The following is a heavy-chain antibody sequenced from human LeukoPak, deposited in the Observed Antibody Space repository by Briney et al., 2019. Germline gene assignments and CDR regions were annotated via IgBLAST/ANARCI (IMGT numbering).Heavy chain of an antibody. CDR3: ATGRDYGENFDY. CDR2: FDPEDGET. Sequence: GASVKVSCKVSGYTLTELSMHWVRQVPGKGLEWMGGFDPEDGETIYAQKFQGRVTMTEDTSTDTAYMELSSLRSEDTAVYYCATGRDYGENFDYWGQGTLVTVSS. J-gene: IGHJ4*02. CDR1: GYTLTELS. D-gene: IGHD4-17*01. V-gene: IGHV1-24*01.